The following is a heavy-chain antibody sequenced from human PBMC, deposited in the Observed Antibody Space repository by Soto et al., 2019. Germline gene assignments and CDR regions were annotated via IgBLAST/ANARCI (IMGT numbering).Heavy chain of an antibody. Sequence: GSLRLSCAASGFTFSSYSMNWVRQAPGKGLEWVSYISSSSSTIYYADSVKGRFTISRDNAKNSLYLQMNSLRDEDTAVYYCARGGYSYDYYYYGMDVWGQGTTVTVSS. V-gene: IGHV3-48*02. CDR1: GFTFSSYS. D-gene: IGHD5-18*01. CDR3: ARGGYSYDYYYYGMDV. J-gene: IGHJ6*02. CDR2: ISSSSSTI.